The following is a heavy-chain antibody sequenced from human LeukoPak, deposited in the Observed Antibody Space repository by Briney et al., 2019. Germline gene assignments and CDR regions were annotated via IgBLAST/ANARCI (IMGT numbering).Heavy chain of an antibody. D-gene: IGHD6-19*01. V-gene: IGHV5-51*01. Sequence: GESLKISFKGSGYRFTSYWIGWVRRMPGKGLEWMGIIYPGDSDTRYSPSFQGQVTISADKSISTAYLQWSSLKASDTAMYYCARPDPSSGWYHFDYWGQGTLVTVSS. CDR1: GYRFTSYW. J-gene: IGHJ4*02. CDR3: ARPDPSSGWYHFDY. CDR2: IYPGDSDT.